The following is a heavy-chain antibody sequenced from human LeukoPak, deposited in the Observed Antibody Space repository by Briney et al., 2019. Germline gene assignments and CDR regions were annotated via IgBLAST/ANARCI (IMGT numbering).Heavy chain of an antibody. CDR3: ARGRSAYSGYAV. D-gene: IGHD5-12*01. CDR1: GYTFTSYG. Sequence: GASVKASCKASGYTFTSYGINWVRQAPGQGLEWMGWISAYNGNINYAQKLQGRVTMTTDTSTSTAYMELRSLRSDDTAVFYCARGRSAYSGYAVWGQGTLVTVSS. CDR2: ISAYNGNI. V-gene: IGHV1-18*01. J-gene: IGHJ4*02.